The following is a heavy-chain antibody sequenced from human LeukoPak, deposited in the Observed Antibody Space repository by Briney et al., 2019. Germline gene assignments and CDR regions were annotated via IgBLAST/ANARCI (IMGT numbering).Heavy chain of an antibody. CDR2: INPNSGGT. D-gene: IGHD3-3*02. CDR1: GYTFTGYY. CDR3: ARGSFLEWLLYPDY. Sequence: ASVKVSCKASGYTFTGYYMRWVRQAPGQGLEWMGWINPNSGGTNYAQKFQGRVTMTRDTSISTAYMELSRLRSDDTAVYYCARGSFLEWLLYPDYWGQGTLVTVSS. J-gene: IGHJ4*02. V-gene: IGHV1-2*02.